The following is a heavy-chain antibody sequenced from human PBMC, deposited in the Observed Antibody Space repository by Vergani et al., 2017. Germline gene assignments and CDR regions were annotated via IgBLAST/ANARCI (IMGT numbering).Heavy chain of an antibody. CDR3: ARVRYYDSSGYYYGAFDI. Sequence: QVQLQQSGPGLVKPSQTLSLTCAISGDSVSSNSAAWNWIRQSPSRGLEWLGRTYYRSKWYNDYAVSVKSRITINPDTSKNQFSLQLNSVTPEDTAVYYCARVRYYDSSGYYYGAFDIWGQGTMVTVSS. CDR1: GDSVSSNSAA. D-gene: IGHD3-22*01. CDR2: TYYRSKWYN. V-gene: IGHV6-1*01. J-gene: IGHJ3*02.